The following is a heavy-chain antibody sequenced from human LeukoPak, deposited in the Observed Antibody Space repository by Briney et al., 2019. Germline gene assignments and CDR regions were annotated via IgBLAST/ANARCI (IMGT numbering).Heavy chain of an antibody. V-gene: IGHV3-23*01. CDR2: ISGSGGST. CDR1: GFTFSSYA. J-gene: IGHJ4*02. D-gene: IGHD3-22*01. CDR3: AKLSRVVITTGFDY. Sequence: GGSLRLSCAASGFTFSSYAMSWVRQAPGKGLEWVSAISGSGGSTYYADSVKGRFTISRDNSKNTLYLQTNSLRAEDTAVYYCAKLSRVVITTGFDYWGQGTLVTVSS.